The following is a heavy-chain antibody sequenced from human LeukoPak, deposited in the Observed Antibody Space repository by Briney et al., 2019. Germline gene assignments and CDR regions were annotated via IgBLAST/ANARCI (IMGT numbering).Heavy chain of an antibody. Sequence: QPGGSLRLSCAASGFTFSSYGMHWVRQAPGKGLEWVAVIWYDGSNKYYADSVKGRFTISRDNSKNTLYLQMNSLRAEDTAVYYCARDRRYSSSSAYFDYWGQGTLVTVSS. D-gene: IGHD6-6*01. J-gene: IGHJ4*02. CDR3: ARDRRYSSSSAYFDY. CDR1: GFTFSSYG. V-gene: IGHV3-33*08. CDR2: IWYDGSNK.